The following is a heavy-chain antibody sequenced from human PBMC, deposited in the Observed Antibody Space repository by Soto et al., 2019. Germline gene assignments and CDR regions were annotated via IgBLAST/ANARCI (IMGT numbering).Heavy chain of an antibody. V-gene: IGHV1-18*04. Sequence: APVKVSCKASGYTFTSYGISWVRQAPGQGLEWMGWISAYNGNTNYAQKLQGRVTMTTDTSTSRAYMELRSLRSDHTAVYYCARDFWSSPHWFDTWGQGTLVTVGS. D-gene: IGHD3-3*01. CDR3: ARDFWSSPHWFDT. CDR1: GYTFTSYG. CDR2: ISAYNGNT. J-gene: IGHJ5*02.